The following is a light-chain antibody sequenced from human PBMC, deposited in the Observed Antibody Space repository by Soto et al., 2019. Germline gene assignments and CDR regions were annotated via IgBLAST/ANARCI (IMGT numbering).Light chain of an antibody. Sequence: QSALTQPASVSGSPGQSITISCTGTSSDVGTYNFVSWYRQHPVKAPILIIFDVSSRPSGISNRFSGSKSGNTASLTISGVQAEGEADYYCSSYANSDTVIFGGGTKVTVL. V-gene: IGLV2-14*01. J-gene: IGLJ2*01. CDR1: SSDVGTYNF. CDR3: SSYANSDTVI. CDR2: DVS.